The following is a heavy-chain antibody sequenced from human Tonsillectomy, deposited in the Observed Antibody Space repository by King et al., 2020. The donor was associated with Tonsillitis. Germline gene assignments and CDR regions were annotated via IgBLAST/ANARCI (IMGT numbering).Heavy chain of an antibody. CDR3: ARGYDFWSGYYNGMDV. J-gene: IGHJ6*02. CDR1: GGSINSSSYY. Sequence: LQLQESGPGLVKPSETLYLTCTVSGGSINSSSYYWAWIRQPPGKGLEWIGNIHYSGSTHYNPSLKSRVTISVDTSKNQFSLKLTSVTAADTAVYYCARGYDFWSGYYNGMDVWGQGTPGTASS. V-gene: IGHV4-39*07. D-gene: IGHD3-3*01. CDR2: IHYSGST.